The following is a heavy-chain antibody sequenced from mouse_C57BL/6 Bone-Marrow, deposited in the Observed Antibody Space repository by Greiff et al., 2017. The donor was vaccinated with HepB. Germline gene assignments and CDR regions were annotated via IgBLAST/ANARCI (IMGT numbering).Heavy chain of an antibody. V-gene: IGHV1-7*01. CDR1: GYTFTSYW. Sequence: QVQLQQSGAELAKPGASVKLSCKASGYTFTSYWMHWVKQRPGQGLEWIGYINPSSGYTKYNQKFKVKATLTADKSSSTAYMQLSSLTYEDSAVYYCARRIYYDYLWFAYWGQGTLVTVSA. D-gene: IGHD2-4*01. J-gene: IGHJ3*01. CDR3: ARRIYYDYLWFAY. CDR2: INPSSGYT.